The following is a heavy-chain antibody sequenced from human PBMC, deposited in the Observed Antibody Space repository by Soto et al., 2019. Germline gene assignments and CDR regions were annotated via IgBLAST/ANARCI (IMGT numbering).Heavy chain of an antibody. CDR1: GFTFSSYW. J-gene: IGHJ3*02. D-gene: IGHD3-22*01. CDR3: AGPTYYYDSSGYDDAFDI. Sequence: VQLVESGGGLVQPGGSLRLSCAASGFTFSSYWMSWVRQAPGKGLEWVAVISYDGSNKYYADSVKGRFTISRDNSKNTLYLQMNSLRAEDTAVYYCAGPTYYYDSSGYDDAFDIWGQGTMVTVSS. V-gene: IGHV3-30-3*01. CDR2: ISYDGSNK.